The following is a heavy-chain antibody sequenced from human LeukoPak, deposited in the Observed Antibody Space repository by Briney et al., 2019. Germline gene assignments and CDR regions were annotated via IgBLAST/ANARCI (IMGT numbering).Heavy chain of an antibody. Sequence: ASVKVSCKASGYTFTCYYMHWVRQAPGQGLEWMGWINPNSGGTNCAQKFQGRVTMTRDTSISTAYMELSRLRSDDTAVYYCARGLGYYYDSSGYYYDYWGQGTLVTVSS. CDR2: INPNSGGT. D-gene: IGHD3-22*01. J-gene: IGHJ4*02. CDR3: ARGLGYYYDSSGYYYDY. CDR1: GYTFTCYY. V-gene: IGHV1-2*02.